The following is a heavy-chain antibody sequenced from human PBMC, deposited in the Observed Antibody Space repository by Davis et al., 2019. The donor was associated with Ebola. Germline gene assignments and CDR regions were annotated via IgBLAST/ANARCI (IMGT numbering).Heavy chain of an antibody. D-gene: IGHD3-3*01. J-gene: IGHJ5*02. V-gene: IGHV1-18*01. CDR3: ARGSGVNYDFWSGYRYDNWFDP. Sequence: ASVKVSCKASGYTFTSYGISWVRQAPGQGLEWMGWISAYNGNTNYAQKLQGRVTMTTDTSTSTAYMELRSLRSDDTAVYYCARGSGVNYDFWSGYRYDNWFDPWGQGTLVTVSS. CDR2: ISAYNGNT. CDR1: GYTFTSYG.